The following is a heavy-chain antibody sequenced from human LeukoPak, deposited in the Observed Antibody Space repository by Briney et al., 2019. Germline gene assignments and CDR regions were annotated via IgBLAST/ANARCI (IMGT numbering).Heavy chain of an antibody. CDR2: IGSSGSTV. D-gene: IGHD4-23*01. CDR3: ARDTLEYSNSPDALDI. CDR1: GFTFSAYE. Sequence: GGSLRLSCAASGFTFSAYEMNWVRQAPGKGLEWVSYIGSSGSTVYYADSVKGRFTISRDNAKNSLYMQMESLRDEDTAIYYCARDTLEYSNSPDALDIWGQGQWSPSLQ. V-gene: IGHV3-48*03. J-gene: IGHJ3*02.